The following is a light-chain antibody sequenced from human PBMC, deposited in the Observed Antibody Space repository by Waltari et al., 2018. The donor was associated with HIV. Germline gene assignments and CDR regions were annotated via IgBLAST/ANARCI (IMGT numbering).Light chain of an antibody. Sequence: EIVLTQSPATLSLSRGDSATLSCRASQSVGSYLAWYQQKPGQAPRLLIFDTSDTATGIPARFSGTGSGTDFTLTISSLEPEDFAVYYCQHRYNWPRVTFGQGTRQEIK. J-gene: IGKJ5*01. V-gene: IGKV3-11*01. CDR3: QHRYNWPRVT. CDR2: DTS. CDR1: QSVGSY.